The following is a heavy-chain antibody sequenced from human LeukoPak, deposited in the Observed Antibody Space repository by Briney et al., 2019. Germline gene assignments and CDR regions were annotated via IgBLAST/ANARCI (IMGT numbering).Heavy chain of an antibody. V-gene: IGHV4-39*02. CDR1: GSSISSSSYY. CDR3: ARRVRDNSGYYYVDY. D-gene: IGHD3-22*01. J-gene: IGHJ4*02. Sequence: PSETLSLTCTVSGSSISSSSYYWGWVRQPPGNGLEWIGSIYYSGITYINPSLKSRVTISVDTSKNHFSLRLSSVTAADTAVYYCARRVRDNSGYYYVDYWGQGTLVTVSS. CDR2: IYYSGIT.